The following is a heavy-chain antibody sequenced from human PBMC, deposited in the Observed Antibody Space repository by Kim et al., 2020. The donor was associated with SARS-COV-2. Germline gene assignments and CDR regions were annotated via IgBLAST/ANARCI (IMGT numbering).Heavy chain of an antibody. Sequence: SETLSLTCTVSGGSISSSSYYWGWIRQPPGKGLEWIGNIYYSGSTYYNPSLKSRVTISVDTSKNQFSLKLSSVTAADTAVYYCAFQSAARRQTWGQGTLVTVSS. V-gene: IGHV4-39*01. J-gene: IGHJ5*02. CDR1: GGSISSSSYY. CDR2: IYYSGST. CDR3: AFQSAARRQT. D-gene: IGHD6-6*01.